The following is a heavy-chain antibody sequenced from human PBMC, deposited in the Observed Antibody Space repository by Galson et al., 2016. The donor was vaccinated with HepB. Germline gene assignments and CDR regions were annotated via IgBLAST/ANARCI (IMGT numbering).Heavy chain of an antibody. Sequence: SLRLSCAGSGFTFSRYNMNWVRQAPGKGLEWLADISISGSTVYYADSVKGRFTLSRDNDKNSVSLQMDSLRDEDTAVYYCAREADFYDSTGYFPPFAYWGQGILVTVSS. CDR3: AREADFYDSTGYFPPFAY. CDR2: ISISGSTV. J-gene: IGHJ4*02. CDR1: GFTFSRYN. V-gene: IGHV3-48*03. D-gene: IGHD3-22*01.